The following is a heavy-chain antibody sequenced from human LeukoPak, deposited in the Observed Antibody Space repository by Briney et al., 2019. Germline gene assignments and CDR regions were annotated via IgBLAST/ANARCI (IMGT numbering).Heavy chain of an antibody. D-gene: IGHD3-3*01. J-gene: IGHJ4*02. Sequence: SETLSLTCTVSGGSISSYYWSWIRQPPGKRLEWIGHIYYSGSTNYNPSLKSRVTISVDTSKNQSSLKLSSVTAADTAVYYCASRSSIWSGYQDTLYYFDSWGQGTLVTVSS. CDR3: ASRSSIWSGYQDTLYYFDS. V-gene: IGHV4-59*01. CDR2: IYYSGST. CDR1: GGSISSYY.